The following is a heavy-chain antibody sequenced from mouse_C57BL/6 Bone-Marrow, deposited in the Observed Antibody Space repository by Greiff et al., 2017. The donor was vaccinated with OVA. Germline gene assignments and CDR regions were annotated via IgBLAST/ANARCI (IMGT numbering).Heavy chain of an antibody. V-gene: IGHV1-64*01. J-gene: IGHJ3*01. CDR2: IHPNSGST. Sequence: QVQLQQPGAELVKPGASVTLSCKASGYTFTSYWMHWVKQRPGQGLEWIGMIHPNSGSTNYNEKFKSKATLTVDKSSRKAYMQLSSLTSEDSAVYYCARVPYDGYKAWFAYWGQGTLVTVSA. CDR1: GYTFTSYW. CDR3: ARVPYDGYKAWFAY. D-gene: IGHD2-3*01.